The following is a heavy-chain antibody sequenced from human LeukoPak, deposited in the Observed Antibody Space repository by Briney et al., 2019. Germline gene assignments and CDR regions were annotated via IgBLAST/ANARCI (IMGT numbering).Heavy chain of an antibody. V-gene: IGHV4-30-4*01. CDR3: ARGDILTGYYKPPPGY. CDR1: GGPISSGDYY. J-gene: IGHJ4*02. CDR2: IYYSGST. D-gene: IGHD3-9*01. Sequence: SETLSLTCTLSGGPISSGDYYWSWIRQPPGKGLEWIGYIYYSGSTYYNPSLKSRVTISVDTSKNQFSLKLSSVTAADTAVYYCARGDILTGYYKPPPGYWGQGTLVTVSS.